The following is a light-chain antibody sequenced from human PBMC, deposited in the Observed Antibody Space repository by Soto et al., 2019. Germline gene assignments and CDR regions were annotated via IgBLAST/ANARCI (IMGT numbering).Light chain of an antibody. CDR1: QSVSSY. CDR2: GAS. Sequence: EIVLTQSPATLSLSPGERATLSCRASQSVSSYLAWYQQKPGQAPRLLIYGASSRATGIPDRFSGSGSGTDFTLTITRLEPEDFAVYYCQQYGRSPGLFAFGPGTKVDIK. CDR3: QQYGRSPGLFA. J-gene: IGKJ3*01. V-gene: IGKV3-20*01.